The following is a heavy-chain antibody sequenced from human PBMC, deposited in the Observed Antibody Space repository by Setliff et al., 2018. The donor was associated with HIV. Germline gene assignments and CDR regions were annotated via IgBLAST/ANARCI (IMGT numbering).Heavy chain of an antibody. Sequence: PSETLSLTCTVSGGSISNYYWSWIRQPPGKGLEWIGHIYSSGSTNYNPSLKSRVTISVDTSKNQISLKLSSVTAADTAVYYCARRMSSGSYYDYWGQGTLV. V-gene: IGHV4-59*08. CDR1: GGSISNYY. D-gene: IGHD1-26*01. CDR3: ARRMSSGSYYDY. CDR2: IYSSGST. J-gene: IGHJ4*02.